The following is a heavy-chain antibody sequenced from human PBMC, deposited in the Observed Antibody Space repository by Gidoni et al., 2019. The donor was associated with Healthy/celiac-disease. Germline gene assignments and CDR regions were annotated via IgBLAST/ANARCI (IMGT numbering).Heavy chain of an antibody. V-gene: IGHV3-66*01. J-gene: IGHJ3*02. CDR2: IYSGGST. Sequence: EVQLVESGGGLVQPGGSLRLSCAASGFTVSSNYMSWVRQAPGKGLAWVSGIYSGGSTYDADSVKGRFTISRDNSKNTLYLQMNSLRAEDTAVYYCAREEYSSSSDAFDIWGQGTMVTVSS. CDR3: AREEYSSSSDAFDI. D-gene: IGHD6-6*01. CDR1: GFTVSSNY.